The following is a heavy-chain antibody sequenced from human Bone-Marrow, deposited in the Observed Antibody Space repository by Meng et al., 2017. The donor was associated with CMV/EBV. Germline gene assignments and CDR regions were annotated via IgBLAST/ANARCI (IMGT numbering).Heavy chain of an antibody. V-gene: IGHV3-7*01. D-gene: IGHD2-2*01. CDR3: AKDRAIVVVPAAKGELFDY. CDR2: IKQDGSEK. J-gene: IGHJ4*02. Sequence: GESLKISCAASGFTFSSYWMSWVRQAPGKGLEWVANIKQDGSEKYYVDSVKGRFTISRDNAKNSLYLQMNSLRAEDTAVYYCAKDRAIVVVPAAKGELFDYWGQGTLATVSS. CDR1: GFTFSSYW.